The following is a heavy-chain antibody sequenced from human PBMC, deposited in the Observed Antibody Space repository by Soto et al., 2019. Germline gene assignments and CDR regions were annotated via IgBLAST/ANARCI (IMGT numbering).Heavy chain of an antibody. CDR1: GFTFSSYA. CDR3: AREVRATVRGVIAY. J-gene: IGHJ4*02. Sequence: GGSLRLSCAASGFTFSSYAMHWVRQAPGKGLEWVGIISYGGSNKYYADSVKGRFTISRDNSKNTLYLQMNSLRGEDTAVYYCAREVRATVRGVIAYWGQGTLVTVSS. D-gene: IGHD3-10*01. CDR2: ISYGGSNK. V-gene: IGHV3-30-3*01.